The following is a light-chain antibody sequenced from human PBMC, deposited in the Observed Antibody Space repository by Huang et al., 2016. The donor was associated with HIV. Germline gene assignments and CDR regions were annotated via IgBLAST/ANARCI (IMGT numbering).Light chain of an antibody. CDR2: AAS. Sequence: IQLTQSPSSLSASVGDRVRIYCRASQYISNNLAWYQQRPGKAPKLLIYAASTLQSVVPSRFSGSGSGTVFALTISNLQPEDFATYYCQQLNTFLFGPGTKVDVK. J-gene: IGKJ3*01. CDR1: QYISNN. CDR3: QQLNTFL. V-gene: IGKV1-9*01.